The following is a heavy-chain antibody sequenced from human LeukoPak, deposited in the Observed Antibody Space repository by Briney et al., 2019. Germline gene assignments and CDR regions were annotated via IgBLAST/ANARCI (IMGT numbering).Heavy chain of an antibody. J-gene: IGHJ3*02. CDR3: AKDRLLVSGSYFGAFDI. D-gene: IGHD1-26*01. CDR1: GFTFDDYA. V-gene: IGHV3-9*01. CDR2: ISWNSGSI. Sequence: GRSLRLSCAASGFTFDDYAMHWVRQAPGKGLEWVSGISWNSGSIGYADSVKGRFTISRDNSKNTLYLQMNSLRAEDTAVYYCAKDRLLVSGSYFGAFDIWGQGTMVTVSS.